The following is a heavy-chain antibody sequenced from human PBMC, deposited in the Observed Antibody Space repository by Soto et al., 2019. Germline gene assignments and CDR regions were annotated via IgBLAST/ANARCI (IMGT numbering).Heavy chain of an antibody. D-gene: IGHD1-26*01. CDR2: ISGSGGST. CDR1: GFTFSSYA. CDR3: AKVFIMGGIVGATYFDY. J-gene: IGHJ4*02. Sequence: GGSLRLSCAASGFTFSSYAMSWVRQAPGKGLEWVSAISGSGGSTYYADSVKGRFTISRDNSKNTLYLQMNSLRAEDTAVYYCAKVFIMGGIVGATYFDYWGQGTLVTVSS. V-gene: IGHV3-23*01.